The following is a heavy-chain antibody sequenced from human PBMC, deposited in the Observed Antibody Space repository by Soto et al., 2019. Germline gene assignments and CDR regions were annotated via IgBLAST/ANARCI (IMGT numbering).Heavy chain of an antibody. D-gene: IGHD2-15*01. V-gene: IGHV1-18*01. CDR3: ARDLKWYCSGGSCYNDY. CDR1: GYTFTSYG. CDR2: ISAYNGNT. Sequence: ASVKVSCKASGYTFTSYGISWVRQAPGQGLEWMGWISAYNGNTNYAQKLQGRVTMTTDTSTSTAYMELRSLRSDDTAVYYCARDLKWYCSGGSCYNDYWGQGTLVTVS. J-gene: IGHJ4*02.